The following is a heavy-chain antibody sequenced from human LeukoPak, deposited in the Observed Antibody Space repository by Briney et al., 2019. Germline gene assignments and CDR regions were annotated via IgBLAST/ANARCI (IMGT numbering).Heavy chain of an antibody. D-gene: IGHD6-25*01. V-gene: IGHV3-9*01. CDR1: GFTFDDYA. CDR2: ISWNSGSI. CDR3: AKDRRYSSGCAFDY. Sequence: GGSLRLSCAASGFTFDDYAMHWVRQAPGKGLEWVSGISWNSGSIGYADSVKGRFTISRDNAKNSLYLQMNSLRAEDTALYYCAKDRRYSSGCAFDYWGQGTLVTVSS. J-gene: IGHJ4*02.